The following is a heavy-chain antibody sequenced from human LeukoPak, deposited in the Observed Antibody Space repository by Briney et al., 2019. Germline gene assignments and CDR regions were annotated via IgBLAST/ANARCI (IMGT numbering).Heavy chain of an antibody. CDR2: IRSKAYGGTI. Sequence: GGSLRLSCTASGFTFGDYAMSWFRQAPGKGLEWVGFIRSKAYGGTIEYAASVKGRFTISRDDSKSIAYLQMNSLKTEDTAVYYCTRDTLLRYFDWFVPFDYWGQGTLVTVSS. J-gene: IGHJ4*02. V-gene: IGHV3-49*03. D-gene: IGHD3-9*01. CDR3: TRDTLLRYFDWFVPFDY. CDR1: GFTFGDYA.